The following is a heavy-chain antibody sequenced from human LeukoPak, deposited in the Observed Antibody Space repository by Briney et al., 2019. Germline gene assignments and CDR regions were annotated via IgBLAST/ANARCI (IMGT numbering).Heavy chain of an antibody. D-gene: IGHD5-12*01. Sequence: SSETLSLTCAVSGGSISSSSYYWGWIRQPPGKGLEWIGSICYSGSTYYNPSLKSRVTISVDTSKNQFSLKLSSVTAADTAVYYCARDGQGIVATTGHYYYYYGMDVWGQGTTVTVSS. V-gene: IGHV4-39*07. J-gene: IGHJ6*02. CDR3: ARDGQGIVATTGHYYYYYGMDV. CDR2: ICYSGST. CDR1: GGSISSSSYY.